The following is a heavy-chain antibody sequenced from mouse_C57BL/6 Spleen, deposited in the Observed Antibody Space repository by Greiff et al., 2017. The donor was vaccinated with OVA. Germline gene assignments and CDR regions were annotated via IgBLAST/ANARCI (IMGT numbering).Heavy chain of an antibody. D-gene: IGHD1-1*02. CDR1: GYTFTSYW. Sequence: QVQLKQPGAELVKPGASVKLSCKASGYTFTSYWMHWVKQRPGQGLEWIGMIHPNSGSTNYNEKFKSKATLTVDKSSSTAYMQLSSLTSEDSAVYYCARSAGGYFDYWGQGTTLTVSS. J-gene: IGHJ2*01. CDR3: ARSAGGYFDY. CDR2: IHPNSGST. V-gene: IGHV1-64*01.